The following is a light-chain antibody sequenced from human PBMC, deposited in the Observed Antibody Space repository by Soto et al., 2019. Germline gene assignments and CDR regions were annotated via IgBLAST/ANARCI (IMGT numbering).Light chain of an antibody. CDR2: EVT. V-gene: IGLV2-8*01. Sequence: QSALTQPPSASGSPGQSVTISCTGTSSDIGYYDYVSWYQQHPGKAPKLMIYEVTKRPSGVPDRFSGSKSDNTAFLTVFGLQAEDEADYYCSSYAGSNNVVFGTGTKLTVL. CDR1: SSDIGYYDY. J-gene: IGLJ1*01. CDR3: SSYAGSNNVV.